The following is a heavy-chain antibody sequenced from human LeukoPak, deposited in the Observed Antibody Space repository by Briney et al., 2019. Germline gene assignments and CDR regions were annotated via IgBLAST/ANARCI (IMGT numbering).Heavy chain of an antibody. CDR2: INHSGST. J-gene: IGHJ6*02. CDR3: ARGWATCGGDCYPYYYYYGMDV. D-gene: IGHD2-21*02. Sequence: PSETLSLTCAVYGGSFSGYYWSWIRQPPGKGPEWIGEINHSGSTNYNPSLKSRVTISVDTSKNQFSLKLSSVTAADTAVYYCARGWATCGGDCYPYYYYYGMDVRGQGTTVTVSS. V-gene: IGHV4-34*01. CDR1: GGSFSGYY.